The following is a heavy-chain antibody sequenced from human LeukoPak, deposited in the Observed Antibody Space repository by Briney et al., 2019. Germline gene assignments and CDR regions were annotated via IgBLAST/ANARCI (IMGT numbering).Heavy chain of an antibody. J-gene: IGHJ6*03. CDR3: TRAASSGPLFTYHMDV. V-gene: IGHV4-39*07. CDR2: IYYTGSS. CDR1: GGSIRSCDDY. D-gene: IGHD3-22*01. Sequence: SETLSLTCSVSGGSIRSCDDYWGFVRQTPGKGLEWMGSIYYTGSSHYNPSLKSRATISVDTSKNQFSLKLTSVTAADTAVYYCTRAASSGPLFTYHMDVWGKGTTVTVSS.